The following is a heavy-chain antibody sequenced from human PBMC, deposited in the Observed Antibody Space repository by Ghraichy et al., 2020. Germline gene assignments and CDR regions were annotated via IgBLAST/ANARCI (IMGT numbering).Heavy chain of an antibody. Sequence: GGSLRLSCAASGFTFISYSMNWVRQAPGKGLQWVLSISTSSSYIYYADSVKGRFTISRDNTKNSLYLQMNSLRAEDTARYYCARDPGYCSGGRCFGDAFDTWGQGTMVTVSS. J-gene: IGHJ3*02. D-gene: IGHD6-19*01. CDR2: ISTSSSYI. V-gene: IGHV3-21*01. CDR3: ARDPGYCSGGRCFGDAFDT. CDR1: GFTFISYS.